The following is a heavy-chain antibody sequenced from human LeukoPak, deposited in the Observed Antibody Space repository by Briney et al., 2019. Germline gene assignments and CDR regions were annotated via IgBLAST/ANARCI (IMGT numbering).Heavy chain of an antibody. CDR1: GGSISSYY. J-gene: IGHJ6*03. Sequence: PSETLSLTCTVSGGSISSYYWSWIRQPPGKGLEWIGYIYYSGSTKYNPSLKSRVTISVDTSKNQFSLKLSSVTAADTAVYYRARDERSRYYYMDVWGKGTTVTVSS. V-gene: IGHV4-59*01. CDR2: IYYSGST. CDR3: ARDERSRYYYMDV.